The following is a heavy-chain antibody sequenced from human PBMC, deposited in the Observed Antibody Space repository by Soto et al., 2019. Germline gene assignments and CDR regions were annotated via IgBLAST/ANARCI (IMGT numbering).Heavy chain of an antibody. Sequence: GASVKVSCKASGYTFTSYAIGWVRQAPGQGLEWMGWISTYNGNTNYAQKLQGRVTMTTDTSTSTAYMELRNLRSDDTAVYYWARSRRPMIVVVIGLDPWGQGTLVTVSS. D-gene: IGHD3-22*01. CDR1: GYTFTSYA. CDR2: ISTYNGNT. CDR3: ARSRRPMIVVVIGLDP. V-gene: IGHV1-18*01. J-gene: IGHJ5*02.